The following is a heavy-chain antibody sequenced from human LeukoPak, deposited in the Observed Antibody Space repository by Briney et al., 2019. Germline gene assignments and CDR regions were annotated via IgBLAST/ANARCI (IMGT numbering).Heavy chain of an antibody. CDR2: INPSGGST. J-gene: IGHJ4*02. V-gene: IGHV1-46*01. CDR3: ARDHQGTYYDILTGYQHFDY. Sequence: EASVKVSCKASGYTFTSYYMHWVRQAPGQGLEWMGIINPSGGSTSYAQKFQGRVTMTRDMSTSTVYMELSSLRSEDAAVYYCARDHQGTYYDILTGYQHFDYWGQGTLVTVSS. CDR1: GYTFTSYY. D-gene: IGHD3-9*01.